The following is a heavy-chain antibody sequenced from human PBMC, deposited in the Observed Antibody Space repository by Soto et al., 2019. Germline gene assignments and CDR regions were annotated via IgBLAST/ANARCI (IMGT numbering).Heavy chain of an antibody. Sequence: QVHLQQWGAGLLKPSETLSLTCAVYGGSFSDTYWNWFRQPPGKGLEWIGEINHNTNTIYNPSLTSVVTISVDTSKTLCSRKLTSVTAADTAVYYCARGVRLFRGSFDPWGQGTLVTVSS. D-gene: IGHD2-15*01. CDR1: GGSFSDTY. J-gene: IGHJ5*02. CDR3: ARGVRLFRGSFDP. V-gene: IGHV4-34*01. CDR2: INHNTNT.